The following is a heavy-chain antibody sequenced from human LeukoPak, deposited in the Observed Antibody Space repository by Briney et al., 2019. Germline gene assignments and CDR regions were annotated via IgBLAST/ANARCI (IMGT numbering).Heavy chain of an antibody. D-gene: IGHD1-1*01. V-gene: IGHV3-7*01. CDR1: GFLFNTNW. CDR3: ARGVQLERRRSRDAFDI. Sequence: HPGGSLRLSCAGSGFLFNTNWMTWVRQAPGKGLEWVATIKQDGSEKYYVDSVKGRFTVSRDNAKNSLYLQMNSLRAEDTAVYYCARGVQLERRRSRDAFDIWGQGTKVTVSS. CDR2: IKQDGSEK. J-gene: IGHJ3*02.